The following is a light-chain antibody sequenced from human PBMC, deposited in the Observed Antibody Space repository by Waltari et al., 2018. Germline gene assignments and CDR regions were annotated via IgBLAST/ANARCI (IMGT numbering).Light chain of an antibody. V-gene: IGLV2-11*01. CDR2: DFV. J-gene: IGLJ7*01. CDR1: SIDVGSYNF. CDR3: CSYAGSYTFV. Sequence: QSALTQPRSVSGSPGQSVTISCSGTSIDVGSYNFVPCDQQPPGNAPKLLIYDFVKRPSGVPDRFSGSKSGNTASLTISGLQTEDESDYYCCSYAGSYTFVFGGGTQLTVL.